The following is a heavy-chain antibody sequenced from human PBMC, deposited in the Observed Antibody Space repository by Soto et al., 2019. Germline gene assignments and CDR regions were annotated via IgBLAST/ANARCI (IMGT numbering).Heavy chain of an antibody. CDR2: IYPGDSDT. CDR3: ARARVTMVRGVPAQYFAY. V-gene: IGHV5-51*01. J-gene: IGHJ4*02. CDR1: GYSFTSYW. Sequence: GESLKISCKGSGYSFTSYWIGWVRQMPGKGLEWMGIIYPGDSDTRYSPSFQGQVTISADKSISTAYLQWSSLKASDTAMYYCARARVTMVRGVPAQYFAYWGQGTLVTVSS. D-gene: IGHD3-10*01.